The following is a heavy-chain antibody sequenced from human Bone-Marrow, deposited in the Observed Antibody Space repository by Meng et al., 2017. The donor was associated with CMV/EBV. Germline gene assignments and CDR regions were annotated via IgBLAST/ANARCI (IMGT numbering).Heavy chain of an antibody. V-gene: IGHV3-23*01. J-gene: IGHJ6*02. D-gene: IGHD3-3*01. Sequence: GGSLRLSCAASGFTFSSYARSWVRQAPGKGLEWVSAISGSGGSTYYADSVKGRFAISRDNSKNTLYLQRNSLRAEDTAVYYCAKVSDPYYYDFWSGFYYYYGMDVWGQGTTVTVSS. CDR2: ISGSGGST. CDR1: GFTFSSYA. CDR3: AKVSDPYYYDFWSGFYYYYGMDV.